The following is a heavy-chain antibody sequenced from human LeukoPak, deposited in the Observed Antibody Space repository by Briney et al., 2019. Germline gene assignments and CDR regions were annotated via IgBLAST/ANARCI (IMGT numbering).Heavy chain of an antibody. CDR3: ARLVVVVPAATNDAFDI. D-gene: IGHD2-2*01. CDR2: IYYSGST. J-gene: IGHJ3*02. V-gene: IGHV4-59*08. CDR1: GGSISSYY. Sequence: ASETLSLTCTVSGGSISSYYWSWIRQPPGKGLEWIGYIYYSGSTNYNPSLKSRVTISVDTSKNQFSLKLGSVTAADTAVYYCARLVVVVPAATNDAFDIWGQGTMVTVSS.